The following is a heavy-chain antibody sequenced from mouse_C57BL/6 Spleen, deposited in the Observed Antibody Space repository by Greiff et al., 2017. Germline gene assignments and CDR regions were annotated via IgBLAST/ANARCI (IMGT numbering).Heavy chain of an antibody. J-gene: IGHJ2*01. CDR2: IRNKANGYTT. V-gene: IGHV7-3*01. Sequence: EVQVVESGGGLVQPGGSLSLSCAASGFTFTDYYMSWVRQPPGKALEWLGFIRNKANGYTTEYSASVKGRFTISRDNSQSILYLQMNALRAEDSATYYCARSDYDYEGGFDYWGQGTTLTVSS. D-gene: IGHD2-4*01. CDR1: GFTFTDYY. CDR3: ARSDYDYEGGFDY.